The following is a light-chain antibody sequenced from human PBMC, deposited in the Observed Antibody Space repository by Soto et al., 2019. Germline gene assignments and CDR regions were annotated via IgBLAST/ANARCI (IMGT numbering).Light chain of an antibody. CDR2: GAS. CDR3: QQYGTSPWT. J-gene: IGKJ1*01. V-gene: IGKV3-20*01. Sequence: EIVVTQSPGILSLSPGERATLSCRASQSVSNDFLAWYQQKPGQAPRLLIYGASSRATGIPDRFSGSGSGTDFTLTISRLEPEDFAVYHCQQYGTSPWTFGQGTKVDIK. CDR1: QSVSNDF.